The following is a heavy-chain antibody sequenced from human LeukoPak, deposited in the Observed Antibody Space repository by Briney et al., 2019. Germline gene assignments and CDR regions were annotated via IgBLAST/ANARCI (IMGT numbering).Heavy chain of an antibody. V-gene: IGHV1-18*01. D-gene: IGHD6-19*01. Sequence: ASVKVSCKASGCTFTSYGISWVRQAPGQGLEWMGWISTYNGYANYAQKPQGRVTMTTETSTSTAYMELRSLRSDDTAVYYCARNSSDWYGYMDVWGKGTTVTVSS. CDR2: ISTYNGYA. J-gene: IGHJ6*04. CDR3: ARNSSDWYGYMDV. CDR1: GCTFTSYG.